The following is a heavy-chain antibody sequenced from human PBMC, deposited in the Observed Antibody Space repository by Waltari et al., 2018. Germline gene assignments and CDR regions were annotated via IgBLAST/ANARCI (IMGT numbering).Heavy chain of an antibody. CDR3: ATELLGAQYDFDH. Sequence: DVQLVESGGGVVQPGASLGRSCGVSGFDVNFYSMNWVRQAPGKGLEWIAYISSSSGTTYYADSVKGRFTISRDNPSNSLYLHMNNLRVEDTGTYYCATELLGAQYDFDHWGRGTLVTVSS. CDR1: GFDVNFYS. CDR2: ISSSSGTT. V-gene: IGHV3-48*04. J-gene: IGHJ4*02. D-gene: IGHD1-7*01.